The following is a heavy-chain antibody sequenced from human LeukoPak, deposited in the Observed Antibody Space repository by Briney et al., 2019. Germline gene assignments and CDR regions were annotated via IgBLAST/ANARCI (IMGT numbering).Heavy chain of an antibody. CDR1: GVTPSNYA. CDR2: ISGGGINS. D-gene: IGHD1-1*01. CDR3: ARDLRGYNRPHEY. Sequence: GALRLSCTDPGVTPSNYAMNSVRATPGERLGRVATISGGGINSYYADSVKDRFTISRENSNDTMDLQMNSLRADDTAVCYFARDLRGYNRPHEYWGQGTRVSVSS. J-gene: IGHJ4*02. V-gene: IGHV3-23*01.